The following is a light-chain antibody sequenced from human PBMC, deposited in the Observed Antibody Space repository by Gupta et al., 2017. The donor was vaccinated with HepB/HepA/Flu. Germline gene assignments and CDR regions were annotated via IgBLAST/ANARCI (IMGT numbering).Light chain of an antibody. CDR2: DVS. V-gene: IGLV2-14*03. CDR3: SSYTSSSTLV. Sequence: QSALTQPASLSGSPGQSVTISCTGTRSDVGGYNYVSWYQQHPGKAPKLIIFDVSNRPPGVSNRFSGSKSGNTASLTISGLQAEDEADYYCSSYTSSSTLVFGGGTKLTVL. CDR1: RSDVGGYNY. J-gene: IGLJ2*01.